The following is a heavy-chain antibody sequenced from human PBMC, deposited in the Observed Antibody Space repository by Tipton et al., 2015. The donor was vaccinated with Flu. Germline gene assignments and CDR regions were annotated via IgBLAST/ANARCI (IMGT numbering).Heavy chain of an antibody. CDR3: ARGRSYAHY. Sequence: SLRLSCAVSGGSLSAYYWSWIRQSPGKGPEWVSYISSSGSSIYYADSVKGRFTISRDNPKNSLYLQMSTLRAEDTAVYYCARGRSYAHYWGQGTLVTVSS. V-gene: IGHV3-11*01. CDR1: GGSLSAYY. D-gene: IGHD4-17*01. CDR2: ISSSGSSI. J-gene: IGHJ4*02.